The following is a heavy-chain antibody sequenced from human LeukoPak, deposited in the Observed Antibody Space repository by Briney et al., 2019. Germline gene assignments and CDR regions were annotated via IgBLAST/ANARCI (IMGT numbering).Heavy chain of an antibody. CDR2: INHSGST. Sequence: SETLSLTCAVYGGSLSCYYWSWIRQPPGKGLEWIGEINHSGSTNYNPSLKSRVTISVDTSKNQFSLKLSSVTAADTAVYYCARTRYDILTGYAIWGQGAMVTVSS. D-gene: IGHD3-9*01. CDR3: ARTRYDILTGYAI. J-gene: IGHJ3*02. V-gene: IGHV4-34*01. CDR1: GGSLSCYY.